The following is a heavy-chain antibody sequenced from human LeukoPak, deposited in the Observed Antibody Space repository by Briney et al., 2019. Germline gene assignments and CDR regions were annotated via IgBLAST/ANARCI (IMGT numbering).Heavy chain of an antibody. Sequence: SQTLSLTCGISGDSVSSNSATWNWIRQSPSRGLEWLGRTYYRSKWSNDYAVSVKSRITINPDTSKNQFSLQLNSVTPEDTAVYYCARGTADSTGYYYVDYWGQGTLVTVSS. J-gene: IGHJ4*02. CDR2: TYYRSKWSN. D-gene: IGHD3-22*01. CDR3: ARGTADSTGYYYVDY. CDR1: GDSVSSNSAT. V-gene: IGHV6-1*01.